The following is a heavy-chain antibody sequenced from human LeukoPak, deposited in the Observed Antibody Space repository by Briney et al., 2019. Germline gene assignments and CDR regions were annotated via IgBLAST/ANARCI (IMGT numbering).Heavy chain of an antibody. CDR3: ARASSDFGELFP. CDR1: GYTFTSYY. Sequence: ASVKVSCKASGYTFTSYYMHWVRQAPGQGLEWMGIINPSSGSTSYTQKFQGRVTMTRDTSTSTVYMDLNSLRSEDTAVYYCARASSDFGELFPWGQGTLVTVSS. CDR2: INPSSGST. V-gene: IGHV1-46*01. D-gene: IGHD3-10*01. J-gene: IGHJ5*02.